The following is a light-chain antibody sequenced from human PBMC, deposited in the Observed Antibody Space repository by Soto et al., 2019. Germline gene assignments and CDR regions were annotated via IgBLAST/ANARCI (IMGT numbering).Light chain of an antibody. J-gene: IGKJ1*01. CDR3: QQYNNWPRT. Sequence: EIVMTQSPATLSVSPGERATLSCRASQSVSNNLAWYQHKPGQAPRLLMYGASTRATGIPARFSGSGSGTEFTLTISSLQSEDFAVYYCQQYNNWPRTFGQGTKVEIK. V-gene: IGKV3-15*01. CDR2: GAS. CDR1: QSVSNN.